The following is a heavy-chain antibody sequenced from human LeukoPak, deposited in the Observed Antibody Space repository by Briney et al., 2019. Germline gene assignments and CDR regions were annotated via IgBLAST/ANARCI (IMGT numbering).Heavy chain of an antibody. CDR3: ARFRGYSSGWYDPYYFDY. D-gene: IGHD6-19*01. Sequence: SETLSLTCTVSGYSISTGYYWSWIRQPAGKGLEWIGRIYTSGSTNYNPSLKSRVTMSVDTSKNQFSLKLSSVTAADTAVYYCARFRGYSSGWYDPYYFDYWGQGTLVTVSS. CDR2: IYTSGST. J-gene: IGHJ4*02. V-gene: IGHV4-4*07. CDR1: GYSISTGYY.